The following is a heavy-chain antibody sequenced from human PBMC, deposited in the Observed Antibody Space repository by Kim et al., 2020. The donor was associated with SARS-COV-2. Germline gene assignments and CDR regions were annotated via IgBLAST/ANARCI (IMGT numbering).Heavy chain of an antibody. J-gene: IGHJ6*02. CDR2: ISSSSSTI. CDR1: GFTFSSYS. D-gene: IGHD3-9*01. CDR3: ARVQYYDILTGFITGDYYGMDV. V-gene: IGHV3-48*02. Sequence: GGSLRLSCAASGFTFSSYSMNWVRQAPGKGLEWVSYISSSSSTIYYADSVKGRFTISRDNAKNSLYLQMNSLRDEDTAVYYCARVQYYDILTGFITGDYYGMDVSGPGTTLTVSS.